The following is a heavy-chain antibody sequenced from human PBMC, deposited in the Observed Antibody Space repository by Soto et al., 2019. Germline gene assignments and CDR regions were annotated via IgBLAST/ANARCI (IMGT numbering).Heavy chain of an antibody. CDR1: GFTFSSYA. Sequence: GGSLRLSYAASGFTFSSYAMSWVRQAPGKGLEWVSAISGSGVSTYYADSVKGRFTISRDNSKNTLYLQMNSLRAEDTAVYYCAREGPPGFGCSGANCYSGSMDVWGQGITVTVSS. V-gene: IGHV3-23*01. J-gene: IGHJ6*02. D-gene: IGHD2-15*01. CDR2: ISGSGVST. CDR3: AREGPPGFGCSGANCYSGSMDV.